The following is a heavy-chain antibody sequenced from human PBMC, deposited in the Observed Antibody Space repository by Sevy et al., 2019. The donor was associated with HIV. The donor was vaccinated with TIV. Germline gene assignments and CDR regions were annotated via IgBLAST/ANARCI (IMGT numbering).Heavy chain of an antibody. CDR3: ARGSTSWYDY. J-gene: IGHJ4*02. Sequence: ASVKVSCKASGYTFTTYNIVWVRQAPGQGLEWLAWMSPYNGNKNYAQRVQGRVTMTTDTFTETAFLELRGLEFDDTATYYCARGSTSWYDYWGQGTLVTVSS. CDR2: MSPYNGNK. V-gene: IGHV1-18*01. CDR1: GYTFTTYN. D-gene: IGHD2-8*01.